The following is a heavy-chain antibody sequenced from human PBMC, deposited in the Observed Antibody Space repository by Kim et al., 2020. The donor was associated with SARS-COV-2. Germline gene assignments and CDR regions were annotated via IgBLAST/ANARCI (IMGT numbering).Heavy chain of an antibody. CDR1: GGSVSSGSYY. J-gene: IGHJ5*02. D-gene: IGHD6-13*01. V-gene: IGHV4-61*03. CDR3: ARARWQQPYDP. CDR2: IYYSGST. Sequence: SETLSLTCTVSGGSVSSGSYYWSWIRQPPGKGLEWIGYIYYSGSTNYNPSLKSRVTISVDTSKNHFSLKLSSVTAADTAVYYCARARWQQPYDPWGQGTLVTVSS.